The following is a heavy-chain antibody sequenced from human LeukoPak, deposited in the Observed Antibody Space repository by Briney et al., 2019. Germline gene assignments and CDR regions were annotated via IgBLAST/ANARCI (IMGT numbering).Heavy chain of an antibody. D-gene: IGHD3-3*01. CDR2: INSDGSST. J-gene: IGHJ4*02. Sequence: PGGSLRLSCAASGFTFSSYWMHWVRQAPGKGLVWVSRINSDGSSTSYADSVKGRFTISRDNAKNTLYLQMNSLRAEDTAVYYCARVIEYYDFWSGYPPSFDYWGQGTLVTVSS. CDR3: ARVIEYYDFWSGYPPSFDY. CDR1: GFTFSSYW. V-gene: IGHV3-74*01.